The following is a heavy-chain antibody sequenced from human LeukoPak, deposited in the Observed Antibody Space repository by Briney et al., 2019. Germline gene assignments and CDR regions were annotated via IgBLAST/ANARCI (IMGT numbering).Heavy chain of an antibody. V-gene: IGHV4-59*01. CDR2: IYSSGST. CDR3: ARSGGYSSPQNY. CDR1: GGSISSYY. J-gene: IGHJ4*02. Sequence: SETLSLTCSVSGGSISSYYWSWIRQPPGKGLEWIGYIYSSGSTNYNSSLKSRVTTSVDTSKNQFSLKLSSVTAADTAVYYCARSGGYSSPQNYWGQGTLVTVSS. D-gene: IGHD6-19*01.